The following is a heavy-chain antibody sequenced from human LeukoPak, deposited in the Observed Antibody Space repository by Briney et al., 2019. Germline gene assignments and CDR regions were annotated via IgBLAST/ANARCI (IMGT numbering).Heavy chain of an antibody. J-gene: IGHJ5*02. CDR1: GGSISSSSYY. Sequence: SETLSLTCTVSGGSISSSSYYWGWIRQPPGKGLEWIGSIYYSGSTYYNPSLKSRVTISVDTSKNQFSLKLSSVTAADTAVYYCARIVYCSSTSCYTGGFDPWGQGTLVTVSS. D-gene: IGHD2-2*02. CDR3: ARIVYCSSTSCYTGGFDP. V-gene: IGHV4-39*01. CDR2: IYYSGST.